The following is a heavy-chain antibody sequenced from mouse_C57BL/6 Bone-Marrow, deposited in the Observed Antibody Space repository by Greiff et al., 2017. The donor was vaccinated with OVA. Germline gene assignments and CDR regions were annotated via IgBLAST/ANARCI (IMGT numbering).Heavy chain of an antibody. V-gene: IGHV1-50*01. CDR3: AAGWAWFAY. CDR2: IEPSDSYT. CDR1: GYTFTSYW. J-gene: IGHJ3*01. D-gene: IGHD2-3*01. Sequence: QVQLQQPGAELVKPGASVKLSCKASGYTFTSYWMQWVKQRPGQGLEWIGEIEPSDSYTNYNQKFKGKATLTVDTSSSTAYMQLSSLTSEDSAVYYCAAGWAWFAYWGQGTLVTVSA.